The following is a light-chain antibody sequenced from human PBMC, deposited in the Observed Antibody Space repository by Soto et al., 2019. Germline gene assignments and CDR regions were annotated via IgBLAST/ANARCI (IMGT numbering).Light chain of an antibody. J-gene: IGLJ1*01. CDR1: SSDVGGYNY. CDR2: DVT. CDR3: SSYTSSSTPYV. V-gene: IGLV2-14*01. Sequence: QSALTQPASVSGSPGQSITISCTGTSSDVGGYNYVSWYQQHPVKDPKLMIYDVTNRPSGVSDRFSGSKSGNTASLTISGLQAADEADYYCSSYTSSSTPYVFGTGTKVTVL.